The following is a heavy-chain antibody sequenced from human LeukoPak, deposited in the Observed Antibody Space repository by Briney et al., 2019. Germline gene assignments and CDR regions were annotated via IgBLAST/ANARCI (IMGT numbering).Heavy chain of an antibody. D-gene: IGHD6-19*01. V-gene: IGHV3-48*04. Sequence: SGGSLRLSCAASGFDFSTYSIDWVRQAPGKGLEWVSYISSSSSNIYHADSVKGRFTISRDNAKNSLHQQMNSLRAEDTAVYYCARVGRSGWTVDYWGQGTLVTVSS. J-gene: IGHJ4*02. CDR1: GFDFSTYS. CDR2: ISSSSSNI. CDR3: ARVGRSGWTVDY.